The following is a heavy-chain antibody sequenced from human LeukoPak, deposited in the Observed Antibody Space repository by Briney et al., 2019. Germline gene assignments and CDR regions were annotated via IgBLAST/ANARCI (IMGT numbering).Heavy chain of an antibody. Sequence: TSETLSLTCTVSGGSISSSSYYWGWIRQPPGKGLEWVSSISGDGGNTYYADSVKGRFTISRDNSKNTLYLQMNSLRAEDTAVYYCAKERDWGQGTLVTVSS. V-gene: IGHV3-23*01. J-gene: IGHJ4*02. CDR1: GGSISSSSYY. CDR2: ISGDGGNT. CDR3: AKERD.